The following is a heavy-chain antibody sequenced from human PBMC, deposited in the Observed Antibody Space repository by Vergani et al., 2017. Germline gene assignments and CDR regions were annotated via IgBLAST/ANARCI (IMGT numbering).Heavy chain of an antibody. CDR2: IHPADSDT. V-gene: IGHV5-51*01. D-gene: IGHD3-22*01. Sequence: EVQLVQSGAEVKKPGESLKISCQISGYSFTNYWIGWVRQMPGKGLEWMGIIHPADSDTRYSPSFQGQVTISVDKSISTDYLQRSSLRASDSAMYYCARLYGRDSSGSKYFEYWGQGTLVTVSS. CDR1: GYSFTNYW. J-gene: IGHJ4*02. CDR3: ARLYGRDSSGSKYFEY.